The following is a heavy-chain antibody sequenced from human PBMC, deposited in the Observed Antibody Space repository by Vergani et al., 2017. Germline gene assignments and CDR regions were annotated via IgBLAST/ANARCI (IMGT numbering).Heavy chain of an antibody. CDR3: ARGWYCSSTSCYQGVMDV. Sequence: EVQLLQSEGAVVQPGGSLRLSCVASGFTFSSHAMSWVRQGHGKGLEWVSSIKNTGDSTHYADSVKGRFTISRDNSKNTLYLQMNSLRVEDTAVYYCARGWYCSSTSCYQGVMDVWGKGTTVTVSS. J-gene: IGHJ6*03. CDR2: IKNTGDST. D-gene: IGHD2-2*01. V-gene: IGHV3-23*01. CDR1: GFTFSSHA.